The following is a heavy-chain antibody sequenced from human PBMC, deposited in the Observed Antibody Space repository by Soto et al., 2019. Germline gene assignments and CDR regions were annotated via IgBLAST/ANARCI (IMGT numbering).Heavy chain of an antibody. CDR1: GGSISSYY. D-gene: IGHD3-22*01. CDR2: IYSNGST. CDR3: ANYNYDSSRYNWFNP. V-gene: IGHV4-59*01. Sequence: PSETLSLTCTVSGGSISSYYWSWIRQPPGKGLEWIGNIYSNGSTIYNPSFKSQVTISIDTSKNQFSLKLTSVTAADTAVYYCANYNYDSSRYNWFNPWGQGT. J-gene: IGHJ5*02.